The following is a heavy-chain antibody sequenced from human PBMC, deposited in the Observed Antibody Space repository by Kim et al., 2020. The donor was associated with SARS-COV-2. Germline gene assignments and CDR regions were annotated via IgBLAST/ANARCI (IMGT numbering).Heavy chain of an antibody. CDR3: ARHERVGYSSSWYHKPTLPYFDY. CDR1: GGSISSSSYY. J-gene: IGHJ4*02. CDR2: IYYSGST. D-gene: IGHD6-13*01. V-gene: IGHV4-39*01. Sequence: SETLSLTCTVSGGSISSSSYYWGWIRQPPGKGLEWIGSIYYSGSTYYNPSLKSRVTISVDTSKNQFSLKLSSVTAADTAVYYCARHERVGYSSSWYHKPTLPYFDYWGQGTLVTVSS.